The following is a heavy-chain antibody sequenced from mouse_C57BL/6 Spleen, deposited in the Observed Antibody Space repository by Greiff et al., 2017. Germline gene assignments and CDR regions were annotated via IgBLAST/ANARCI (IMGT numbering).Heavy chain of an antibody. CDR3: VRERDYDGSRDAMDY. V-gene: IGHV10-3*01. Sequence: EVKLVASGGGLVQPKGSLKLSCAASGFTFNTYAMHWVRQAPGKGLEWVARIRSKSSNYATYYADSVKDRFTISRDDSQSMLYLQMNNLKTEDTAMYYCVRERDYDGSRDAMDYWGQGTSVTVSS. CDR1: GFTFNTYA. J-gene: IGHJ4*01. CDR2: IRSKSSNYAT. D-gene: IGHD1-1*01.